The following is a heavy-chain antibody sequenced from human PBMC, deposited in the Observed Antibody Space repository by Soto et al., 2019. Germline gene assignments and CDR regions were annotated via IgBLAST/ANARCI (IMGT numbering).Heavy chain of an antibody. J-gene: IGHJ4*02. Sequence: GGSLRLSCAASGFTFDDYAMHWVRQAPGKGLEWVSGISLYSGSIGYADSVKGRFTISRDNAKNSLYLQMNSLRAEDTAFYYCAKGMRAIFGVVIYYFDYWGQGTLVTVSS. CDR3: AKGMRAIFGVVIYYFDY. V-gene: IGHV3-9*01. CDR1: GFTFDDYA. CDR2: ISLYSGSI. D-gene: IGHD3-3*01.